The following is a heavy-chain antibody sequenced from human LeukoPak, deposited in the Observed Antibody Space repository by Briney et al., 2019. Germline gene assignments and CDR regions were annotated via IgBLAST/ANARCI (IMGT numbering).Heavy chain of an antibody. CDR2: ISAYNGNT. J-gene: IGHJ4*02. V-gene: IGHV1-18*01. CDR1: GYTFTSYG. D-gene: IGHD4-11*01. CDR3: ARGRDYSNYGALDY. Sequence: ASVKVFCKASGYTFTSYGISWVRQAPGQGLEWMGWISAYNGNTNYAQKLQGRVTMTTDTSKSTAYMELRSLRSDDTAVYYCARGRDYSNYGALDYWGQGTLVTVSS.